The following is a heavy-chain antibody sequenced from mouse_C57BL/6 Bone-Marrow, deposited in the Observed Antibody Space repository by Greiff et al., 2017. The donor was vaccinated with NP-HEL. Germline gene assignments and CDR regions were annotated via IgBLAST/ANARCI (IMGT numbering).Heavy chain of an antibody. J-gene: IGHJ4*01. CDR1: GFTFSDYY. V-gene: IGHV5-12*01. Sequence: EVQLVESGGGLVQPGGSLKLSCAASGFTFSDYYMYWVRQTPEKRLEWVAYISNGGGSTYYPDTAKGRFTISRDNAKNTLYLQMSRLKSEDTAMYYCARPKGKDYAMDYWGQGTSVTVSS. CDR3: ARPKGKDYAMDY. CDR2: ISNGGGST.